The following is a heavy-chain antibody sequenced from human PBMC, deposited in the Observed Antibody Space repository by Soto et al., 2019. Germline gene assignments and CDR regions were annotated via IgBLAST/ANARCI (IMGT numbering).Heavy chain of an antibody. D-gene: IGHD3-22*01. J-gene: IGHJ4*02. CDR1: GFTFSSYS. CDR3: CIQDYYDSSGYYWENDY. CDR2: ISSSSSYI. Sequence: GGSLRLSCAASGFTFSSYSMNWVRQAPGKGLEWVSSISSSSSYIYYADSVKGRFTISRDNTKNSLYLQMNSLRAEDTAVYYCCIQDYYDSSGYYWENDYWGQGTLVTVSS. V-gene: IGHV3-21*01.